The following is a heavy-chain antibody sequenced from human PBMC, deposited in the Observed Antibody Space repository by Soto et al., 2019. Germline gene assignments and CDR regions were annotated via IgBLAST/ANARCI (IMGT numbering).Heavy chain of an antibody. CDR2: IIPFIGAP. D-gene: IGHD6-6*01. CDR3: ARGGDSSSLRAFYSYGFYV. CDR1: GGTFNTYS. J-gene: IGHJ6*02. V-gene: IGHV1-69*18. Sequence: QVQLVQSGAEVKKPGSSVKVSCKASGGTFNTYSFGWLRQAPGQGLQWMGSIIPFIGAPNYAQNFQDRVTITADESTTTAYMELSGLKSEDTAVYFCARGGDSSSLRAFYSYGFYVCGQGTSVTVSS.